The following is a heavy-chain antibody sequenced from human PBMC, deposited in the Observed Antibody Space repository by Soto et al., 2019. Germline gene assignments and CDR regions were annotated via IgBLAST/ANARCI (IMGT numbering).Heavy chain of an antibody. CDR3: ARYRYSSGWEVTHFDY. CDR1: GDTFTSYY. J-gene: IGHJ4*02. D-gene: IGHD3-22*01. CDR2: IDPSGGRT. V-gene: IGHV1-46*01. Sequence: QVQLVQSGAEVKKPGASVKVSCKASGDTFTSYYMHWVRQAPGQGLEWMGIIDPSGGRTSFAQKFQGRVTMTRDTSTSTVYMELSSLTSEDTAVYYCARYRYSSGWEVTHFDYWGQGTLVTVSP.